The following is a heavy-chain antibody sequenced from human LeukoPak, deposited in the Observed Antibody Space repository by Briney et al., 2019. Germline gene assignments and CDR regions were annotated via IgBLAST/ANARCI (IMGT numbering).Heavy chain of an antibody. J-gene: IGHJ4*02. CDR3: ARDSNYDTSGHYY. CDR2: ISANGVDT. Sequence: GGSLRLSCVASGFTFSNHAMTWVRQAPGKGLEWVSAISANGVDTFYAPSVKGRFTISRDNSKNTLYLQMNSLRAEDTAVYYCARDSNYDTSGHYYWGQGTLVTVSS. CDR1: GFTFSNHA. V-gene: IGHV3-23*01. D-gene: IGHD3-22*01.